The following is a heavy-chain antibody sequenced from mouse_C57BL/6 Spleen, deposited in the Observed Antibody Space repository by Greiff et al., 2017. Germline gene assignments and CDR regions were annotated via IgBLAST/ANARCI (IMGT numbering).Heavy chain of an antibody. CDR2: ISSGGSYT. CDR1: GFTFSSYG. D-gene: IGHD2-1*01. Sequence: EVKLVESGGDLVKPGGSLKLSCAASGFTFSSYGMSWVRQTPDKRLEWVATISSGGSYTYYPDSVKGRFTISRDNAKTTLYLQMSSLKSEDTAMYYCARLGNSAWFAYGGQGTLVTVSA. V-gene: IGHV5-6*01. CDR3: ARLGNSAWFAY. J-gene: IGHJ3*01.